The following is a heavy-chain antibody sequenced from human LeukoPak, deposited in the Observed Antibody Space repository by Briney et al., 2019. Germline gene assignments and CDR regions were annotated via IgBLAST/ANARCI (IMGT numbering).Heavy chain of an antibody. D-gene: IGHD6-19*01. Sequence: SETLSLTCAVYGGSFSGYYWSWIRQPPGKGLEWIGEINHSGSTNCNPSLKSRVTISVDTSKNQFSLKLSSVTAADTAVYYCARASYSSGWHGDYWGQGTLVTVSS. CDR2: INHSGST. V-gene: IGHV4-34*01. CDR3: ARASYSSGWHGDY. CDR1: GGSFSGYY. J-gene: IGHJ4*02.